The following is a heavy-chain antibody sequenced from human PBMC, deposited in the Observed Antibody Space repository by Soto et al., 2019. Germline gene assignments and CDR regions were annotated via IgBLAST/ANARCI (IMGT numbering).Heavy chain of an antibody. D-gene: IGHD3-22*01. CDR2: IIPIFGTA. CDR1: GGTFSSYA. V-gene: IGHV1-69*13. CDR3: ARGTYYYDSSGYHYFDY. J-gene: IGHJ4*02. Sequence: ASVKVSCKASGGTFSSYAISWVRQAPGQGLEWMGGIIPIFGTANYAQKFQGRVTITADESTSTDYMELSSLRSEDTAVYYCARGTYYYDSSGYHYFDYWGQGTLVTVSS.